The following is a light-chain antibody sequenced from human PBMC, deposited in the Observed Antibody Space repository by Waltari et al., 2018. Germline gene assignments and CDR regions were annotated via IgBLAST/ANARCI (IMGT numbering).Light chain of an antibody. Sequence: EIVLTQSPVTLSLSPGERATLSCRASQSVGSYLAWYQQKPGQVPRLVIYDASSRATGVPARFSGSGSGTEFTLTISSLEPEDFAVYYCQQRNIWPNTFGQGTKLEIK. CDR3: QQRNIWPNT. CDR2: DAS. V-gene: IGKV3-11*01. J-gene: IGKJ2*01. CDR1: QSVGSY.